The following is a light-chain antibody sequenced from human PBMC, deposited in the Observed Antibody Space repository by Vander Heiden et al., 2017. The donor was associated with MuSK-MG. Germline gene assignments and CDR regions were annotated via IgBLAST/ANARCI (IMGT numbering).Light chain of an antibody. Sequence: QSALTQPRSVSASPGQSVTISCTGTSSDVGGYNYVSWYQQHPGKAPELMIYDVSQRPSGVPDRFSGSKSDNTASLTISGLQAEDEADYYCCSYAGRYTYVFGTGTKVTVL. J-gene: IGLJ1*01. V-gene: IGLV2-11*01. CDR1: SSDVGGYNY. CDR2: DVS. CDR3: CSYAGRYTYV.